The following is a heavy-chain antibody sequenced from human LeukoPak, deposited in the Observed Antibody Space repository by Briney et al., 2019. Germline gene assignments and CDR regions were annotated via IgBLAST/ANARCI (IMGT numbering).Heavy chain of an antibody. Sequence: SETLSLTCTVSGGSISSYYWSWIRQPPGKGLEWIGYIYYSGSTNYNTSLKSRVTISVDTSKNQFSLKLSSVTAADTAVYYCARAGYSSGWYPHWGQGTLVTVSS. CDR2: IYYSGST. CDR3: ARAGYSSGWYPH. V-gene: IGHV4-59*01. D-gene: IGHD6-19*01. CDR1: GGSISSYY. J-gene: IGHJ4*02.